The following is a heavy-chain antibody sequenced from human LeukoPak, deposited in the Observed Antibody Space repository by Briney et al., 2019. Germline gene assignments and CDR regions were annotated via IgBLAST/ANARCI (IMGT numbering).Heavy chain of an antibody. CDR3: AKRLGDPRAFDY. D-gene: IGHD2-21*02. Sequence: GSLKLSCAAAGFTFSNYAMSWVRHAAGRGVEWVSGISGSCGTINYAAPVKGRFTISRDDSKNTLYLQMNRLRVDDMAVYYCAKRLGDPRAFDYWGQGALVTVSS. CDR2: ISGSCGTI. J-gene: IGHJ4*02. V-gene: IGHV3-23*01. CDR1: GFTFSNYA.